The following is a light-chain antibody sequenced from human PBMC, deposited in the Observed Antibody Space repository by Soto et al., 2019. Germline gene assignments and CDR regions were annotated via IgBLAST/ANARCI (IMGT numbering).Light chain of an antibody. CDR1: QSVRSN. Sequence: EFVVTKSPSTLSVSPGERVTLSCRASQSVRSNLAWYQQKPGQSPKLLIYGASTRATGIPARFSGSGSGTEFTLTISSLQSEDFAVYYCQQYNNWPPITFGQGTRLEIK. V-gene: IGKV3-15*01. CDR3: QQYNNWPPIT. CDR2: GAS. J-gene: IGKJ5*01.